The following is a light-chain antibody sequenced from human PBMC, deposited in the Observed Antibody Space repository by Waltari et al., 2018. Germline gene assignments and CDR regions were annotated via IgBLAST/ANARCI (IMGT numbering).Light chain of an antibody. J-gene: IGLJ2*01. CDR2: DVI. Sequence: QSALTQPASVSGSPGQSLTISRTGNTDAGGGFDAVSWYQQYPGEHPTLIIFDVIWRPSGVSERFSGAKSGNTATLTISGLRPEDEAIYHCCSYVRGNGITFGGGTKLTVL. CDR1: TDAGGGFDA. V-gene: IGLV2-23*02. CDR3: CSYVRGNGIT.